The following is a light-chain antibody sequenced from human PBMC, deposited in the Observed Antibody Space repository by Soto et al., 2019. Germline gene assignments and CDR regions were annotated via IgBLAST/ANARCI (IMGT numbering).Light chain of an antibody. J-gene: IGLJ2*01. V-gene: IGLV2-14*01. CDR2: DVH. CDR3: CSYTRSGTLS. Sequence: QSVLTQPASVSGSPGQSITISCTGTSSDIGDYNYVSWYLHHPGQAPQLLIYDVHNRPSGISARFSGSKSGNTASLTISGLQPEDTALYYCCSYTRSGTLSFGGGTKLTVL. CDR1: SSDIGDYNY.